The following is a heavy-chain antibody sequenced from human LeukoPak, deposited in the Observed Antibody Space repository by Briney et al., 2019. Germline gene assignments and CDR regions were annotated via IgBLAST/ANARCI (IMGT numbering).Heavy chain of an antibody. J-gene: IGHJ4*02. CDR2: MYPADSNT. Sequence: GESLKISCKGSGYNFNNEWIAWVRQMPVKGLEWMGVMYPADSNTKYSPSFEGQVTISADMSISTAYLQWSSLKASDTAIYYCVRLAYIGDHYYFDFWGQGSLVTVSS. V-gene: IGHV5-51*01. CDR3: VRLAYIGDHYYFDF. D-gene: IGHD4-17*01. CDR1: GYNFNNEW.